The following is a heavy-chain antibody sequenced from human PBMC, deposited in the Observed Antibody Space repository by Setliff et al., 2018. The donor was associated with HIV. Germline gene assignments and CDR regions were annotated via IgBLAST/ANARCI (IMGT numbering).Heavy chain of an antibody. CDR2: TYSTGHT. V-gene: IGHV4-38-2*02. D-gene: IGHD3-10*01. CDR1: GYSITNGNY. J-gene: IGHJ4*02. Sequence: KPSETLSLTCLVFGYSITNGNYWAWIRQSPGKGLEWIGSTYSTGHTYYNPSHKSRLTMSVDTAKNRFSLKLISVTAADTAVYYCARDRALRFSKSPSFNYFDVWGQGALVTVSS. CDR3: ARDRALRFSKSPSFNYFDV.